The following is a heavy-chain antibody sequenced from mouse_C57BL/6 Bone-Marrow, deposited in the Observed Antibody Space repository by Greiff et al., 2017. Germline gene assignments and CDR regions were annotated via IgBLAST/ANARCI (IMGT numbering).Heavy chain of an antibody. CDR1: GFTFSSYA. Sequence: EVNVVESGGGLVKPGGSLKLSCAASGFTFSSYAMSWVRQTPEKRLEWVATISDGGSYTYYPDNVKGRFTISRDNAKNNLYLQMSHLKSEDTAMYYCARDKAYYSNYFDYWGQGTTLTVSS. CDR3: ARDKAYYSNYFDY. V-gene: IGHV5-4*01. J-gene: IGHJ2*01. CDR2: ISDGGSYT. D-gene: IGHD2-5*01.